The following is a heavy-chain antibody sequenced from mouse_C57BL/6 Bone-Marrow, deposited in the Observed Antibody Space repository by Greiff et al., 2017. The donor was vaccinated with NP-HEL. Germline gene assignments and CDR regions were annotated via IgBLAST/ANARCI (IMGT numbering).Heavy chain of an antibody. J-gene: IGHJ3*01. V-gene: IGHV7-3*01. D-gene: IGHD2-5*01. CDR3: ARSGSNYWFAY. Sequence: EVNLVESGGGLVQPGGSLSLSCAASGFTFTDYYMSWVRQPPGKALEWLGFIRNKANGYTTEYSASVKGRFTISRDNSQSILYLQMNALRAEDSATYYCARSGSNYWFAYWGQGTLVTVSA. CDR1: GFTFTDYY. CDR2: IRNKANGYTT.